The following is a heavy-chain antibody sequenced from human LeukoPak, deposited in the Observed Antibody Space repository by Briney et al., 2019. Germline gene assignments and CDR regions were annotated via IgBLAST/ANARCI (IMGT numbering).Heavy chain of an antibody. V-gene: IGHV4-30-4*01. CDR1: GGSISSGDFY. CDR3: ARVRQSLATYYFDY. CDR2: IYNTAST. J-gene: IGHJ4*02. Sequence: PSQTLSLTCTVSGGSISSGDFYWSWIRQPPGKGLEWIGFIYNTASTYYNRSLQSRPTISMHTSENQFSLNLSSVTAADTAVYFCARVRQSLATYYFDYWGQGILVTVSS. D-gene: IGHD6-19*01.